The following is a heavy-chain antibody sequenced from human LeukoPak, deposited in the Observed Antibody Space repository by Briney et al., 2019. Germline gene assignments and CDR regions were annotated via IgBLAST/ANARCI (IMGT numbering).Heavy chain of an antibody. J-gene: IGHJ4*02. Sequence: PGGSLRLSCAASGFTFSSYGMHWVRQAQGKGLEWVTVISYDGSHKCYADSVKGRFTISRDNSKNTLYLQMNSLRAEDTAVYYCAKEGMTTVTYFDYWGQGTLVTVSS. V-gene: IGHV3-30*18. CDR1: GFTFSSYG. D-gene: IGHD4-17*01. CDR3: AKEGMTTVTYFDY. CDR2: ISYDGSHK.